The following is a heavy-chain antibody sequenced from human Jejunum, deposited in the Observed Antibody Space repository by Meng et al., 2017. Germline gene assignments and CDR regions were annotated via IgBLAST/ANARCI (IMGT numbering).Heavy chain of an antibody. CDR1: GGSISSTNW. D-gene: IGHD6-19*01. Sequence: QVQRQESGPGLVKRSGTLSLTCAVSGGSISSTNWWSWVRQPPGKGPEWIGDVFHTGSSNYSPSLRSRVTISVDKSKNQFSLNLSSVTAADTAVYFCARRGGAYSTGHFPHFDDWGQGTLVTVSS. CDR2: VFHTGSS. CDR3: ARRGGAYSTGHFPHFDD. J-gene: IGHJ4*02. V-gene: IGHV4-4*02.